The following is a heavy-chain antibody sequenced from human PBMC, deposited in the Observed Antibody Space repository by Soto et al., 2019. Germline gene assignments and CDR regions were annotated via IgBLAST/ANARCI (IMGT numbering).Heavy chain of an antibody. CDR2: IYYSGST. V-gene: IGHV4-59*01. CDR1: GGSISGYY. Sequence: PSETLSLTCTVSGGSISGYYWSWIRQPPGRGLEWIGYIYYSGSTNYNPSLKSRVTISVDTSKNQFSLKLSSVTSADTAVYYCARAKIAVAGGFDYWGQGTLVTVSS. D-gene: IGHD6-19*01. J-gene: IGHJ4*02. CDR3: ARAKIAVAGGFDY.